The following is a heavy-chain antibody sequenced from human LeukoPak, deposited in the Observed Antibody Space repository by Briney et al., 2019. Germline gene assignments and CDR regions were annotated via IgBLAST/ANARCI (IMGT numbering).Heavy chain of an antibody. Sequence: GGSLRLSCAASGFTFSDYYMSWIRQAPGKGLEWVSYISSSGSTIYYADSVKGRFTISRDNAKNSLYLQMNSLRAEDTAVYYCASSLRRTRYYDSSGYALDAFDIWGQGTMVTVSS. CDR3: ASSLRRTRYYDSSGYALDAFDI. J-gene: IGHJ3*02. D-gene: IGHD3-22*01. V-gene: IGHV3-11*01. CDR1: GFTFSDYY. CDR2: ISSSGSTI.